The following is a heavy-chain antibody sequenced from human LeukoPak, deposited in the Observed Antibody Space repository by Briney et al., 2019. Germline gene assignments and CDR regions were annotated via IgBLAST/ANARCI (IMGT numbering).Heavy chain of an antibody. CDR2: ISYDGSDK. V-gene: IGHV3-30*18. CDR1: GFTFSSFG. Sequence: GGSLRLSCAASGFTFSSFGMHWVRQAPGKGLEWVAVISYDGSDKYYADAVKGRVTIFRDNSKDTLYLQMNSLRAEDTAVYYCAKDIWWTIDYWGQGTLVTVSS. CDR3: AKDIWWTIDY. D-gene: IGHD4/OR15-4a*01. J-gene: IGHJ4*02.